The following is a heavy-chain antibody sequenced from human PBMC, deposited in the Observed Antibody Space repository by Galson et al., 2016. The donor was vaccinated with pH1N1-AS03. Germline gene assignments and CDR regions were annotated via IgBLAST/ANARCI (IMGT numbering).Heavy chain of an antibody. CDR3: ARNIVGTSQDAYGMDV. D-gene: IGHD1-26*01. Sequence: SVKVSCKASGYTFTTYDINWVRQAAGQGLEWMGWMTPNNGNTGYAQRFQGRVTMTRNTSMSTVYMELSSLRSDDTALYYCARNIVGTSQDAYGMDVWGQGTTVTVSS. CDR1: GYTFTTYD. V-gene: IGHV1-8*01. CDR2: MTPNNGNT. J-gene: IGHJ6*02.